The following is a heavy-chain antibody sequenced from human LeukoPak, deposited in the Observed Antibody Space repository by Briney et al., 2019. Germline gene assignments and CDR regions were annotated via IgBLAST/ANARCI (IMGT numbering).Heavy chain of an antibody. CDR1: GGSINSHY. Sequence: SETLSLTCTVSGGSINSHYWSWIRQPPGKGLEWIGAVYHRGSTYYNPSLKSRVTISVDTSNNQFSLNVSSVTAADTAVYYCARKGWSYGDVPSWSQGTLVTVSS. CDR3: ARKGWSYGDVPS. D-gene: IGHD4-17*01. J-gene: IGHJ4*02. CDR2: VYHRGST. V-gene: IGHV4-59*04.